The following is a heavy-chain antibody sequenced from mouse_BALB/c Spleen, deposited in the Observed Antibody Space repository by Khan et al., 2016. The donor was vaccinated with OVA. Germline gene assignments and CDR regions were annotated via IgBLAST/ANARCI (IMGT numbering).Heavy chain of an antibody. V-gene: IGHV2-9*02. CDR2: IWAGGST. D-gene: IGHD1-2*01. CDR1: GFSLTSYG. Sequence: QVQLKQSGPGLVAPSQSLSITCTVSGFSLTSYGVHWVRQPPGKGLEWLGIIWAGGSTNYNSALMSRLSISKDNSKSQVFLKMNSLQTDDPAMYYCARVTTATPYWGQGTLVTVSA. CDR3: ARVTTATPY. J-gene: IGHJ3*01.